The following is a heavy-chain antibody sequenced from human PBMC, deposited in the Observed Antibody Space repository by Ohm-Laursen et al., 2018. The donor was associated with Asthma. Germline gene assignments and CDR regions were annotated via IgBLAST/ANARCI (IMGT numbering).Heavy chain of an antibody. CDR2: IYYSGLT. V-gene: IGHV4-30-4*01. Sequence: SQTLSLTCTVSGDSINSDDYYWSWVRQPPGKGLEWIGYIYYSGLTYSNPSLRSRVIISVDTSKNQFSLNLTSVTAADTAVYYCARGSFYFESTGYYFFDHWGQGALVTVSS. J-gene: IGHJ4*02. D-gene: IGHD3-22*01. CDR3: ARGSFYFESTGYYFFDH. CDR1: GDSINSDDYY.